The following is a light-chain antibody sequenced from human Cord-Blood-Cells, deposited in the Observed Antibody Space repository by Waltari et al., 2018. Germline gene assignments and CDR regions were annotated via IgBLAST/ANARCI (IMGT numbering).Light chain of an antibody. CDR1: SSDVGGYNY. V-gene: IGLV2-14*01. Sequence: QSALTQPASVSGSPGQSITISCTGTSSDVGGYNYVSWYQQHPGKAPKLMICDVSKPPSGVSNRFSRSRTGNTASLTISGLQAEDEADYYCSSYTSSSTWVFGGGTKLTVL. J-gene: IGLJ3*02. CDR2: DVS. CDR3: SSYTSSSTWV.